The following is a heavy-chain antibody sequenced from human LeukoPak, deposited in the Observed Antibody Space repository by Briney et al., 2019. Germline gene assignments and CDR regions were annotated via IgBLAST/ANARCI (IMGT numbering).Heavy chain of an antibody. D-gene: IGHD6-19*01. CDR1: GFTFSSYE. CDR2: ISSSGSTI. Sequence: PGGSLRLSCAASGFTFSSYEMNWVHQAPGKGLEWVSYISSSGSTIYYADSVKGRFTISRDNAKNSLYLQMNSLRAEDTAVYYCARQKPGSSGWYAPYYYYGMDVWGKGTTVTVSS. V-gene: IGHV3-48*03. CDR3: ARQKPGSSGWYAPYYYYGMDV. J-gene: IGHJ6*04.